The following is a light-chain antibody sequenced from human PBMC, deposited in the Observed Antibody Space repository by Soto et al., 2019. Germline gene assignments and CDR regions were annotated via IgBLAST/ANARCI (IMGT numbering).Light chain of an antibody. CDR2: AAS. J-gene: IGKJ4*01. Sequence: DIQMTQSPSSLSASLGDRVTITWGASQGISDYLAWYQQKPGKVPKLLISAASTLQSGVPSRFSVSGSGTDFTLTISPLKTEDVATYFCQKYNSAPLTFGGGTKVDIK. V-gene: IGKV1-27*01. CDR3: QKYNSAPLT. CDR1: QGISDY.